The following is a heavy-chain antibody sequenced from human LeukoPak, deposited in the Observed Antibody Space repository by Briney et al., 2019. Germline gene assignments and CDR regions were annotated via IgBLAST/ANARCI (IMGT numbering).Heavy chain of an antibody. CDR3: AREAAELEYYFDY. J-gene: IGHJ4*02. CDR2: IYTSGST. D-gene: IGHD3-3*01. Sequence: PSETLSLTCSVSGGSIASSSYYWSWIRQPAGKGLEWIGRIYTSGSTNYNPSLKSRVTISVDTSKNQFSLKLSSVTAADTAVYYCAREAAELEYYFDYWGQGTLVTVSS. V-gene: IGHV4-61*02. CDR1: GGSIASSSYY.